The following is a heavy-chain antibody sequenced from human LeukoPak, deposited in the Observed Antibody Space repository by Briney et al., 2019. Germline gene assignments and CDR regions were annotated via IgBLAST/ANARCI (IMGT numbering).Heavy chain of an antibody. Sequence: PGGSLRLSCAASGFTFSSYAMSWVRQAPGKGLEWVSAISSSGGSTYYADSVKGRFTISRDNSKNTLYLQMNSLRAEDTAVYYCAKDLRLVPGVLVDYWGQGTLVTVSS. J-gene: IGHJ4*02. CDR1: GFTFSSYA. CDR2: ISSSGGST. CDR3: AKDLRLVPGVLVDY. V-gene: IGHV3-23*01.